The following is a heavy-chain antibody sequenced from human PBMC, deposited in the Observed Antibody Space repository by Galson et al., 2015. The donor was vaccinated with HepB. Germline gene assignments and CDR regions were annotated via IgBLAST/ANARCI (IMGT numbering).Heavy chain of an antibody. D-gene: IGHD3-10*01. J-gene: IGHJ6*02. V-gene: IGHV3-30*18. CDR1: GLTFSSYG. Sequence: SLRLSCAASGLTFSSYGMHWVRQAPGKGLEWVAVISYDGSNKYYADSVKGRFTISRDNSKNTLYLQMNSLRAEDTAVYYCAKDRGNYYGMDVWGQGTTVTVSS. CDR2: ISYDGSNK. CDR3: AKDRGNYYGMDV.